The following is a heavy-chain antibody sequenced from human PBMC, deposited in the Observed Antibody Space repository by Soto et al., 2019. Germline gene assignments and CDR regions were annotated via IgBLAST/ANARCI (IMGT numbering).Heavy chain of an antibody. CDR3: AREIAARSFDY. D-gene: IGHD6-6*01. CDR2: ISGSGGST. J-gene: IGHJ4*02. Sequence: GGSLRLSCADSGFNFSSYAMSWVRQAPGKGLEWVSAISGSGGSTYYADSVKGRFTISRDNSKNTLYLQMNSLRAEDTAVYYCAREIAARSFDYWGQGTLVTVSS. CDR1: GFNFSSYA. V-gene: IGHV3-23*01.